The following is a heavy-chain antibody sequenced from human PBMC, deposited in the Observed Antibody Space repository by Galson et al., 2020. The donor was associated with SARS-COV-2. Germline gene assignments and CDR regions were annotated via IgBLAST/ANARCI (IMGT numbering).Heavy chain of an antibody. Sequence: SETLSITCVVSGYSISSSDYWWGWVRQPPGKGLEWIGSIYYSGETRYNPSLKSRLTISGDTPKNQFSLKLTSVTAADTAVYYCARHRGPSGPEGPWGQGTLVTVSS. J-gene: IGHJ5*02. CDR1: GYSISSSDYW. V-gene: IGHV4-39*01. CDR3: ARHRGPSGPEGP. D-gene: IGHD2-15*01. CDR2: IYYSGET.